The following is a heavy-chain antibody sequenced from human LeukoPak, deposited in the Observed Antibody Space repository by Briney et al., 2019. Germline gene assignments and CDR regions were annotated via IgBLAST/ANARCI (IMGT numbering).Heavy chain of an antibody. CDR2: IYSGGST. J-gene: IGHJ4*02. Sequence: QAGGSLRLSCAASGFTVSSNYMSWVRQAPGKGLEWVSVIYSGGSTYYADSVKGRFTISRDNSKNTLYLQMNSLRAEDTAVYYCASQRWSRVGYWGQGTLVTVSS. CDR3: ASQRWSRVGY. CDR1: GFTVSSNY. V-gene: IGHV3-66*04. D-gene: IGHD4-23*01.